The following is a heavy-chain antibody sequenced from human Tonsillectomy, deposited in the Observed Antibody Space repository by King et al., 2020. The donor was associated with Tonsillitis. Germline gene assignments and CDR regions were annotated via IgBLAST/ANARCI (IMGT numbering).Heavy chain of an antibody. CDR3: ARGSLGYCSSTSCYLSPYYYYSYYGMDV. D-gene: IGHD2-2*01. J-gene: IGHJ6*02. CDR2: IIPIFGTA. V-gene: IGHV1-69*01. Sequence: QLVQSGAEVKKPGSSVKVSCKASGGTFRSYAISWVRQAPGQGLEWMGGIIPIFGTANYAQKFQGRVTITADESTSTAYMELSSLRSEDTAVYYCARGSLGYCSSTSCYLSPYYYYSYYGMDVWGQGTTVTVSS. CDR1: GGTFRSYA.